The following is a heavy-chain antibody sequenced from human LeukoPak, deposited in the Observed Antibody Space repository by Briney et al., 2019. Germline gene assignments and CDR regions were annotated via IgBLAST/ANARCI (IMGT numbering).Heavy chain of an antibody. CDR1: GFTFSSYE. CDR2: ISSSGSTI. Sequence: GGSLRLSCAASGFTFSSYEMNWVRQAPGKGLEWVSYISSSGSTIYYADSVKGRFTVSRDNSKNTLYVQMKSLRAEDTAVYYCAKDFVVVPGNVNYFDYWGQGTLVTVSS. CDR3: AKDFVVVPGNVNYFDY. V-gene: IGHV3-48*03. D-gene: IGHD2-21*02. J-gene: IGHJ4*02.